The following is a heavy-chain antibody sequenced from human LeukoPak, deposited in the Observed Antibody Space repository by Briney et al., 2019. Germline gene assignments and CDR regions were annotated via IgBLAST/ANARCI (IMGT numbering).Heavy chain of an antibody. Sequence: ASVKVSCKASGGTFSSYAISWVRQAPGQGLEWMGGIIPIFGTANYAQKFQGRVTITADEFTSTAYMELSSLRSEDTAVYYCARGGGSYIEYYFDYWGQGTLVTVSS. J-gene: IGHJ4*02. CDR1: GGTFSSYA. CDR3: ARGGGSYIEYYFDY. D-gene: IGHD1-26*01. CDR2: IIPIFGTA. V-gene: IGHV1-69*13.